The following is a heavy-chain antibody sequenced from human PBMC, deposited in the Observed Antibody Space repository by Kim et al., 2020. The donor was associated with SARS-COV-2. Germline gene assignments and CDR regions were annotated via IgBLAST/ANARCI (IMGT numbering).Heavy chain of an antibody. D-gene: IGHD3-3*01. J-gene: IGHJ4*02. CDR3: ARRGFGVVNGFDY. V-gene: IGHV5-51*01. Sequence: YSPSFQGQVTISADKSISTACLQWSSLKASDTAMYYCARRGFGVVNGFDYWGQGTLVTVSS.